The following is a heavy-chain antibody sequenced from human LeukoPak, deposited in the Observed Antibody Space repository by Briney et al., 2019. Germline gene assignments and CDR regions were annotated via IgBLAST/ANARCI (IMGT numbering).Heavy chain of an antibody. Sequence: GGSLRLSCAASGFTFSNSAMSWVRQAPGKGLEWVSSISSSSSYIYYADSVKGRFTISRDNAKNSLYLQMNSLRAEDTAVYYCARETFGGYSGYTFFDYWGQGTLVTVSS. CDR2: ISSSSSYI. D-gene: IGHD5-12*01. CDR3: ARETFGGYSGYTFFDY. J-gene: IGHJ4*02. CDR1: GFTFSNSA. V-gene: IGHV3-21*01.